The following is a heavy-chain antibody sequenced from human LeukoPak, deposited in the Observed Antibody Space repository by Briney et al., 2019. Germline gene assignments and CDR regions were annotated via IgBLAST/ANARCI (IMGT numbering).Heavy chain of an antibody. D-gene: IGHD1-26*01. Sequence: SETLSPTCAVYGGSFSGYYWTWIRQPPGKGLEWIGEINHSGSTNYNPSLKSRVTISVDTSKNQFSLKLSSVTAADTAVYYCARTQSQSGSYRYYFAYWGQGTLVTVSS. CDR2: INHSGST. J-gene: IGHJ4*02. CDR1: GGSFSGYY. V-gene: IGHV4-34*01. CDR3: ARTQSQSGSYRYYFAY.